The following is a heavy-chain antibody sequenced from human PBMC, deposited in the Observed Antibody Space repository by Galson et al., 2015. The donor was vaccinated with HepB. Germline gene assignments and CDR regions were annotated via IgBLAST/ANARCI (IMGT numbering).Heavy chain of an antibody. D-gene: IGHD1-26*01. J-gene: IGHJ6*02. CDR2: INPSGGST. V-gene: IGHV1-46*03. CDR3: ARDAKWELVGVSDCYSYYYGMDV. CDR1: GYTFTSYY. Sequence: SVKVSCKASGYTFTSYYMHWVRQAPGQGLEWMGIINPSGGSTSYAQKFQGRVTMTRDTSTSTVYMELSSLRSEDTAVYYCARDAKWELVGVSDCYSYYYGMDVWGQGTTVTVSS.